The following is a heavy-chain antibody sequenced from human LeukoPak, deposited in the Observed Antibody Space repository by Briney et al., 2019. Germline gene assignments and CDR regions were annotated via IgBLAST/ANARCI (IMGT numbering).Heavy chain of an antibody. V-gene: IGHV3-23*01. Sequence: GGSLRLSCAVSGITLSIYGMSWVRQAPGKGLEWVAGLSGSGGGTNYADSVQGRFTISRDNPKNTLYLQMNSLRAEDTAVYYCARDQIGTTPDDLYYYYYGMDVWGQGTTVTVSS. CDR1: GITLSIYG. J-gene: IGHJ6*02. CDR3: ARDQIGTTPDDLYYYYYGMDV. D-gene: IGHD1-1*01. CDR2: LSGSGGGT.